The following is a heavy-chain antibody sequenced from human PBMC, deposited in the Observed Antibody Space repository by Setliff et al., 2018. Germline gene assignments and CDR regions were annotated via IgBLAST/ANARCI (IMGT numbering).Heavy chain of an antibody. CDR1: GGSISSDSDY. Sequence: SETLSLTCTVSGGSISSDSDYWSWIRQSAGKGLEWIGRIYASGSTEYNPSLGSRVTISVDTSKNQFSLRLSSVTAADTAVYYCASTIAAAGTAADYWGQGTLVTVSS. D-gene: IGHD6-13*01. CDR3: ASTIAAAGTAADY. J-gene: IGHJ4*02. CDR2: IYASGST. V-gene: IGHV4-61*02.